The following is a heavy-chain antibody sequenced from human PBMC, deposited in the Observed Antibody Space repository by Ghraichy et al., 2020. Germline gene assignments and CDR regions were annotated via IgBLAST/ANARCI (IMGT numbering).Heavy chain of an antibody. V-gene: IGHV4-39*01. CDR1: GGSISSSSYY. CDR2: IYYSGST. CDR3: ARLGYYYDSSGYPYYFDY. J-gene: IGHJ4*02. Sequence: SETLSLTCTVSGGSISSSSYYWGWIRQPPGKGLEWIGSIYYSGSTYYNPSLKSRVTISVDTSKNQFSLKLSSVTAADTAVYYCARLGYYYDSSGYPYYFDYWGQGTLVTVSS. D-gene: IGHD3-22*01.